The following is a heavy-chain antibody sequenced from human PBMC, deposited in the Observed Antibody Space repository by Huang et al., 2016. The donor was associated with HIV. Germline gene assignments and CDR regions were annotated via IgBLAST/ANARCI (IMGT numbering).Heavy chain of an antibody. CDR3: ARHMDCSSSSCLAGGHERGPFDM. D-gene: IGHD2-2*01. Sequence: QLQLQESGPGLVKPSETLSLTCSVSGGSISSSSYYWGWIRQPPGKGLEWIGSIYYSVRTVYNPSLKRRGTISGDTSKNQCSLRLSSVTAADTSVYYCARHMDCSSSSCLAGGHERGPFDMWGQGTMVTVSS. V-gene: IGHV4-39*01. CDR2: IYYSVRT. J-gene: IGHJ3*02. CDR1: GGSISSSSYY.